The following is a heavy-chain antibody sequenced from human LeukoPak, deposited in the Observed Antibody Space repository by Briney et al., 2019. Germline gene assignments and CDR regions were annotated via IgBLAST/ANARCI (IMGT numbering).Heavy chain of an antibody. Sequence: SVKVSCKASGGTFSSYAISWVRQAPGQGLEWMGGIIPIFGTANYAQKFQGRVTITADESTSTAYMELSSLRSEDTAAYYCARDGLYYDFWSGSQPKYYYYMDVWGKGTTVTVSS. J-gene: IGHJ6*03. V-gene: IGHV1-69*13. CDR3: ARDGLYYDFWSGSQPKYYYYMDV. D-gene: IGHD3-3*01. CDR1: GGTFSSYA. CDR2: IIPIFGTA.